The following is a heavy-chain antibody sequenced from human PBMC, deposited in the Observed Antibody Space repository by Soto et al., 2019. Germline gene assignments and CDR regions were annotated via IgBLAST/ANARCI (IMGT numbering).Heavy chain of an antibody. CDR1: GGSISSGGCY. V-gene: IGHV4-31*03. CDR3: ARDTYNSDSGGYYQYYFDY. D-gene: IGHD3-22*01. CDR2: IYYSGST. Sequence: SETLSLTCTVSGGSISSGGCYWSWIRQYPGRGLEWIGHIYYSGSTYYNPSLKSRLTISLDTSKNQFSLKLTSVTAADTAVYYCARDTYNSDSGGYYQYYFDYWGPGTPVTVSS. J-gene: IGHJ4*02.